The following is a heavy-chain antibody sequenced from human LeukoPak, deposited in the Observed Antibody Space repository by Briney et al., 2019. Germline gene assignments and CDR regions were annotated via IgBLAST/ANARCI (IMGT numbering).Heavy chain of an antibody. D-gene: IGHD3-10*01. V-gene: IGHV3-21*01. J-gene: IGHJ6*03. Sequence: GGSLRLSCTASGFSSSDYNMNWVRQAPGKGLEWVSSISSSTTYMYYADSVKGRFTISRDNAKKSLYLQMSSLRAEDTAVYYCARDDGSGSYANFYYYYYYMDVWGKGTTVTVSS. CDR3: ARDDGSGSYANFYYYYYYMDV. CDR2: ISSSTTYM. CDR1: GFSSSDYN.